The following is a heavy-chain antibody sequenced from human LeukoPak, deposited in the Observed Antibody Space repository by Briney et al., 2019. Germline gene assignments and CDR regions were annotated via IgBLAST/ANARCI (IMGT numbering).Heavy chain of an antibody. V-gene: IGHV1-2*02. CDR1: GYTFTGYY. J-gene: IGHJ4*02. D-gene: IGHD3-3*01. CDR2: INPNSGGT. Sequence: ASVKVSCKASGYTFTGYYMHWVRQAPGQGLEWMGWINPNSGGTNYAQQFQGRVTMTRDTSISTAYMELSRLRSDDTAVYYCATGGLGFLADEIPLGDYFDYWGQGTLVTVSS. CDR3: ATGGLGFLADEIPLGDYFDY.